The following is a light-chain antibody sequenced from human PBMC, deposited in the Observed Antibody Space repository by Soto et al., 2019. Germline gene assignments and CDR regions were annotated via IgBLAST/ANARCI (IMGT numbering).Light chain of an antibody. CDR1: QTISSW. V-gene: IGKV1-5*03. J-gene: IGKJ1*01. Sequence: DIQMTQSPSTLSGPLGDRVTITCRASQTISSWLAWYQQKPGKAPKLLIYKASTLKSGVPSRSSGSGSGTEFTLTISSLQPDDFATYYCQQYNSYSWTFGQGTKVDIK. CDR3: QQYNSYSWT. CDR2: KAS.